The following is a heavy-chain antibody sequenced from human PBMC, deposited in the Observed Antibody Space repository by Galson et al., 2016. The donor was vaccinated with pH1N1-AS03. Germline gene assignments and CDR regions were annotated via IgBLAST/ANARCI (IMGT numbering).Heavy chain of an antibody. Sequence: SLRLSCAASGFTFTTYWMHWVRQAPGRGLVWVSSINNEGTSTRDTDSVRGRFFISRDNAKNTVYLQMNSLRAEDTAVYYCAKDKDSYYGPDYWGQGTLVTVSS. CDR1: GFTFTTYW. J-gene: IGHJ4*02. CDR3: AKDKDSYYGPDY. CDR2: INNEGTST. D-gene: IGHD1-26*01. V-gene: IGHV3-74*01.